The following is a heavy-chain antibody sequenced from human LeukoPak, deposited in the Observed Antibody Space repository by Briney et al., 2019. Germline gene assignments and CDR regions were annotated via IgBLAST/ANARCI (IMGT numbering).Heavy chain of an antibody. V-gene: IGHV4-59*01. D-gene: IGHD3-10*01. CDR3: ARVKYYGFDP. J-gene: IGHJ5*02. Sequence: ETLSLTCTVSGGSISSYYWSWIRQPPGKGLEWIGYIYYSGSTNYNPSLKSRVTISVDTSKNQFSLKLSTETAADTAVYYCARVKYYGFDPWGQGTLVTVSS. CDR1: GGSISSYY. CDR2: IYYSGST.